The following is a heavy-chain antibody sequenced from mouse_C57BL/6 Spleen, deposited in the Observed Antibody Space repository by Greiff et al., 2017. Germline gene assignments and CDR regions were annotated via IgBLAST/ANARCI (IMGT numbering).Heavy chain of an antibody. J-gene: IGHJ2*01. CDR1: GYAFSSSW. CDR2: IYPGDGDT. D-gene: IGHD1-1*01. Sequence: QVQLQQSGPELVKPGASVKISCKASGYAFSSSWMNWVKQRPGKGLEWIGRIYPGDGDTNYNGKFKGKATLTADKSSSTAYMQLSSLTSEDSAVYFCARESSNYFDDWGQGTTLTVSS. CDR3: ARESSNYFDD. V-gene: IGHV1-82*01.